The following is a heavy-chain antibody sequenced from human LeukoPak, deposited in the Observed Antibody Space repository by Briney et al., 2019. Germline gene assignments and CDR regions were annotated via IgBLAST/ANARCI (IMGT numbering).Heavy chain of an antibody. CDR3: AKEGDEFRGYLDV. Sequence: GTSLRLSCAASGLTFSRLGMQWVRQAPGKGLEWVAVIHNDGTQGQYGDSVKGRFTISKDNSQNTLYLQMNNLRDDDTGVYYCAKEGDEFRGYLDVWGKGTTVTVSS. CDR2: IHNDGTQG. CDR1: GLTFSRLG. J-gene: IGHJ6*03. D-gene: IGHD2-21*02. V-gene: IGHV3-33*06.